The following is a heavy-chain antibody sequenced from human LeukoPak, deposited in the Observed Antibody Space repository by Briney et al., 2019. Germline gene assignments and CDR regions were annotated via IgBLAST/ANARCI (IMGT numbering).Heavy chain of an antibody. J-gene: IGHJ3*02. D-gene: IGHD3-10*01. CDR3: ARQEGSGIGDAFDI. V-gene: IGHV5-51*01. CDR2: IYPGDSEP. CDR1: GYSFTSFW. Sequence: GESLKVSCQGSGYSFTSFWIGWVRQMPGKGLEWMGIIYPGDSEPRYSPSFQGQVTISADKSISTAYLQWSSLKASDTAMYYCARQEGSGIGDAFDIWGQGTMVTVSS.